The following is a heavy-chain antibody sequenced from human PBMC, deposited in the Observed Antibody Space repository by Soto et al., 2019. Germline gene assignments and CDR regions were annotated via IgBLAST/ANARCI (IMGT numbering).Heavy chain of an antibody. CDR2: IIPIFGTA. D-gene: IGHD2-15*01. CDR1: GGTFSSYA. Sequence: QVQLVQSGAEVKRPGSSVKVSCKTSGGTFSSYAFSWVRQAPGQGLEWMGGIIPIFGTATYAQKFQGRVTITADESTSTAYMELSSLRSEDTAVYYCADTGYCSGGSCYNWFDPWGQGTLVTVSS. CDR3: ADTGYCSGGSCYNWFDP. J-gene: IGHJ5*02. V-gene: IGHV1-69*12.